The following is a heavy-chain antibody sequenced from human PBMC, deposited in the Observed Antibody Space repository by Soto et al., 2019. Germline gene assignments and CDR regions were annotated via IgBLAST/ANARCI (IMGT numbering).Heavy chain of an antibody. CDR1: GGTFSSYA. V-gene: IGHV1-69*12. Sequence: QVQLVQSGAEVKKPGSSVKVSCKASGGTFSSYAISWVRQAPGQGLEWMGGIIPIFGTANYAQKFQGRVTITADESTSTAYMQLSSLRSEDTAVYYCAGGGGSGSYYHDAFDIWGQGTMVTVSS. J-gene: IGHJ3*02. CDR3: AGGGGSGSYYHDAFDI. D-gene: IGHD3-10*01. CDR2: IIPIFGTA.